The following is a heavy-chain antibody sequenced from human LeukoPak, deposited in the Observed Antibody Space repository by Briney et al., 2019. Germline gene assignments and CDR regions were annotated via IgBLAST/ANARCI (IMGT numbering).Heavy chain of an antibody. D-gene: IGHD3-10*01. CDR2: MNPNSGNT. Sequence: ASVKVSCKASGYTFTSYDINWVRQATGQGLEWMEWMNPNSGNTGYAQKFQGRVTITRNTSISTAYMELSSLRSEDTAVYYCARGTRGLPIYYYYMDVWGKGTTVTVSS. V-gene: IGHV1-8*03. J-gene: IGHJ6*03. CDR1: GYTFTSYD. CDR3: ARGTRGLPIYYYYMDV.